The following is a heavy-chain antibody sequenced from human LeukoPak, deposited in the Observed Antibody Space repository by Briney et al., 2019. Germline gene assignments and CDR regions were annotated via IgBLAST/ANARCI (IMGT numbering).Heavy chain of an antibody. CDR2: FNAGD. CDR3: ARGPLISSTSSGADY. D-gene: IGHD2-2*01. V-gene: IGHV1-3*01. J-gene: IGHJ4*02. Sequence: GASVKVSCKASGYTFSSYAMHWVRQAPGQGLEWMGWFNAGDEYSQKFQGRVTITRDTSASTAYMKLSSLRSEDTAVYYCARGPLISSTSSGADYWGQGTLVTVSS. CDR1: GYTFSSYA.